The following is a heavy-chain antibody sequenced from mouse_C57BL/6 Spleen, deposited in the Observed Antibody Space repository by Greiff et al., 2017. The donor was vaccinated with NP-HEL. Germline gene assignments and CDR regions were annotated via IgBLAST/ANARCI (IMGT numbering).Heavy chain of an antibody. V-gene: IGHV1-9*01. CDR2: ILPGSGST. CDR1: GYTFTGYW. Sequence: QVQLQQSGAELMKPGASVKLSCKATGYTFTGYWIEWVKQRPGHGLEWIGEILPGSGSTNYNEKFKGKATFTADTSSNTAYMQLSSLTTEDTAIDYYAWVRGSFAYWGQGTLVTVSA. J-gene: IGHJ3*01. CDR3: AWVRGSFAY.